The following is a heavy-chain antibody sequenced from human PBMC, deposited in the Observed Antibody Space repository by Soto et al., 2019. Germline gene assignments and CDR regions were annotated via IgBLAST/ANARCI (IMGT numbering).Heavy chain of an antibody. CDR1: GFTFNIYA. V-gene: IGHV3-23*01. D-gene: IGHD1-26*01. Sequence: QSVGSLRLSCGVSGFTFNIYAMTWVRQVPGKGLEWVSSISDAGGYTYYADSVKGRFTISRDNSRNTLYLQMNSLRAEHTAVYYRAKDGGGSYQGTYLDYLGQGALLTVSS. CDR3: AKDGGGSYQGTYLDY. CDR2: ISDAGGYT. J-gene: IGHJ4*01.